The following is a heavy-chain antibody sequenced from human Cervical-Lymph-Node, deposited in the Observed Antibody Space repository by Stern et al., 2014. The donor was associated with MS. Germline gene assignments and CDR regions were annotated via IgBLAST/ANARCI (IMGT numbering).Heavy chain of an antibody. J-gene: IGHJ4*02. V-gene: IGHV2-26*01. CDR3: ARILYDGAYRGDY. Sequence: ESGPVLVKPTETLMLTCTVSGFSLSNARMGVSWIRQPPGKALEWLGHTFLNGEKSYSTSLKSRLTISKDTSKSQVVLTMTNMDPVDTATYFCARILYDGAYRGDYWGQGTLVTVSS. CDR1: GFSLSNARMG. CDR2: TFLNGEK. D-gene: IGHD3-10*01.